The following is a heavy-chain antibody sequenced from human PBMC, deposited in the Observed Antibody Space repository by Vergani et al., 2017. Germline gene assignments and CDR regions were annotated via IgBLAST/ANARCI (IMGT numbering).Heavy chain of an antibody. J-gene: IGHJ4*02. CDR3: ARGALWWRRQIDS. Sequence: QVQLQESGPGLLKPSETLSLTCSVSGDSMTTYYWTWIRQPPGKGLEWMGYIYDSGDTKYNPSLKSRVTMSLDTSKNQFYLNLYSVTAADRAVYYCARGALWWRRQIDSWGQGTLVTVSS. V-gene: IGHV4-59*01. CDR2: IYDSGDT. D-gene: IGHD2-21*01. CDR1: GDSMTTYY.